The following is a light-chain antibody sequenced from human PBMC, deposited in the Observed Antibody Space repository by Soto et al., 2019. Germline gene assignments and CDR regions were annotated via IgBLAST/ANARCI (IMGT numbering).Light chain of an antibody. CDR2: AAS. V-gene: IGKV1-39*01. CDR3: QQYGSSPLA. Sequence: DIQMTQSPSSLSASVGDRVTITCRASQSISSYLNWYQQKPGKAPKLLIYAASSLQSGVPSRFSGSGSGTDFTLTISSLQPEDFAVYYCQQYGSSPLAFGQGTKVEIK. CDR1: QSISSY. J-gene: IGKJ1*01.